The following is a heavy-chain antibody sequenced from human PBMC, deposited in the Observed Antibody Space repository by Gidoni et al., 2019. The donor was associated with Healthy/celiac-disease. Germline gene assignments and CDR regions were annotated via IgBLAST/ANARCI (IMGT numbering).Heavy chain of an antibody. D-gene: IGHD6-19*01. Sequence: QLQLQESGPGLVKPSETLSLICTVSGGSISSSIYHWGWLGQPPGKGLEWIGSIYYSGSTYYNPPLKSRVTISVDTSKNQFALKLSSVTAADTAVYYCARRSTVAGTWYFDLWGRGTLVTVSS. CDR2: IYYSGST. J-gene: IGHJ2*01. CDR3: ARRSTVAGTWYFDL. CDR1: GGSISSSIYH. V-gene: IGHV4-39*01.